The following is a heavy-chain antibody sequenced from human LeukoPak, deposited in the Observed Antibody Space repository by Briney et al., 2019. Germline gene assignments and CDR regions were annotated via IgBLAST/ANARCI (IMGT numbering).Heavy chain of an antibody. J-gene: IGHJ5*02. CDR3: ASTTGSTGGGLGA. V-gene: IGHV4-59*01. CDR2: IYYSGST. CDR1: GASISSYY. Sequence: SETLSLTCTVSGASISSYYWSWIRQPPGKGLEWLGYIYYSGSTNYNPSLKSRVTISVDTSKNQFSLKLSSVTAADTAVYYCASTTGSTGGGLGAWGQGTLVTVSS. D-gene: IGHD1-7*01.